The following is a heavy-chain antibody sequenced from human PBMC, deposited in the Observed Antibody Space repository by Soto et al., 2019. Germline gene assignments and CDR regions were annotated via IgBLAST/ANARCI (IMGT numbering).Heavy chain of an antibody. CDR3: ARVDCSGGSCYYFDY. Sequence: SETLSLTCTVSGGSISSYYWSWIRQPPGKGLEWIGYIYYSGSTNYNPSLKSRVTISVDTSKNQFSLKLSSVTAADTAVYYCARVDCSGGSCYYFDYWGHGTLVTVSS. D-gene: IGHD2-15*01. CDR1: GGSISSYY. V-gene: IGHV4-59*13. CDR2: IYYSGST. J-gene: IGHJ4*01.